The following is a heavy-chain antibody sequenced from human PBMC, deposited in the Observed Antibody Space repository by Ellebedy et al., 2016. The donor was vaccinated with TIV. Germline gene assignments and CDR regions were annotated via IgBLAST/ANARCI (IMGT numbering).Heavy chain of an antibody. CDR2: IYYSGST. V-gene: IGHV4-59*01. CDR3: ARVEGGGDWGWFDP. Sequence: MPSETLSLTCTVSGGSISSYYWSWIRQPPGKGLEWIGYIYYSGSTNYNPSLKSRVTISVDTSKNQFSLKLSSVTAADTAVYYCARVEGGGDWGWFDPWGQGTLVTVSS. J-gene: IGHJ5*02. D-gene: IGHD2-21*02. CDR1: GGSISSYY.